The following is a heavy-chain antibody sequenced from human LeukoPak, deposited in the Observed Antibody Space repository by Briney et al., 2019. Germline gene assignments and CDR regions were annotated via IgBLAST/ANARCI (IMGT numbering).Heavy chain of an antibody. CDR3: ARTSSGYYSVIDY. CDR2: ITSSGSTK. CDR1: GFTFSSFE. Sequence: GGSLRLSCAASGFTFSSFEMSWVRQAPGKGLEWVSYITSSGSTKYYADSVKGRFTISRDNAKNSLYLQMNSLRAEDTAVYYCARTSSGYYSVIDYWGQGTLVTVSS. V-gene: IGHV3-48*03. D-gene: IGHD3-22*01. J-gene: IGHJ4*02.